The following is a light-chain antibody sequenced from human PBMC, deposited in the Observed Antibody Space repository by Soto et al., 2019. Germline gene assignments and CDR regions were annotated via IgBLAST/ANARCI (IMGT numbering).Light chain of an antibody. CDR2: STN. V-gene: IGLV8-61*01. CDR3: VLYMVSGISV. J-gene: IGLJ7*01. CDR1: SGSVSTSNY. Sequence: QAVVTQEPSFSVSPGGTVTLTCGLSSGSVSTSNYPSWYQQTPGQAPRTLIYSTNIRSSGVPDRFSGSILGNKAALTITGAQADDESDYYCVLYMVSGISVFGGGTQLTVL.